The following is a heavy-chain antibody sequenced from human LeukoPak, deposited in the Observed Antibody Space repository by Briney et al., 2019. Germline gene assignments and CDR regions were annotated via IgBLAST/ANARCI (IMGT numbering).Heavy chain of an antibody. CDR3: ARGLGYSSSWCHSQDAFDI. D-gene: IGHD6-13*01. J-gene: IGHJ3*02. CDR1: GYTSTSYD. Sequence: GASVKVSCKASGYTSTSYDINWVRQATGQGLEWMGWMNPNSGNTGYAQKFQGRVTMTRNTSISTAYMELSSLRSEDTAVYYCARGLGYSSSWCHSQDAFDIWGQGTMVTVSS. V-gene: IGHV1-8*01. CDR2: MNPNSGNT.